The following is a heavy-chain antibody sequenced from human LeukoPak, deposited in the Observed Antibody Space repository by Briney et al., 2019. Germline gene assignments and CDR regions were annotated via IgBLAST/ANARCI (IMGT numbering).Heavy chain of an antibody. J-gene: IGHJ6*02. CDR3: ARGYYYGMDV. V-gene: IGHV4-30-2*01. CDR1: GGSISSGGYS. CDR2: IYHSGST. Sequence: SQALSLTCAVSGGSISSGGYSWSWIRQPPGKGLEWIGYIYHSGSTYYNPSLKSRVTISVDRSKNQFSLKLSSVTAADTAVYYCARGYYYGMDVWGQGTTVTVSS.